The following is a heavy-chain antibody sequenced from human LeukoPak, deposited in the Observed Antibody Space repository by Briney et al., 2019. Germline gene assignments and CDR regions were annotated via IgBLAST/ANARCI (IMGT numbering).Heavy chain of an antibody. J-gene: IGHJ4*02. V-gene: IGHV3-23*01. Sequence: GGSLRLSCAASGFTFSSYAMSWVRQAPGKGLEWVSAISGSGGSIYYADCVKGRFTISRDNSKNTLYLQMNSLRAEDTVVYYCAKDRKDTAMVTGKDLYYFDYWGQGTLVTVSS. CDR2: ISGSGGSI. CDR3: AKDRKDTAMVTGKDLYYFDY. D-gene: IGHD5-18*01. CDR1: GFTFSSYA.